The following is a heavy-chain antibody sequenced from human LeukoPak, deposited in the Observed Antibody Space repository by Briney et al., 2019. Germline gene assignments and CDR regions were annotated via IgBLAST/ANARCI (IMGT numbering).Heavy chain of an antibody. CDR3: ARHPIPLYYYDSSGYYFDY. CDR2: IYYSGST. V-gene: IGHV4-59*08. Sequence: PSETLSLTCTVSGGSLSSYYWSWIRQPPGKGLEWIGYIYYSGSTNYNPSLKSRVTISVDTSKNQFSLKLSSVTAADTAVYYCARHPIPLYYYDSSGYYFDYWGQGTLVTVSS. CDR1: GGSLSSYY. D-gene: IGHD3-22*01. J-gene: IGHJ4*02.